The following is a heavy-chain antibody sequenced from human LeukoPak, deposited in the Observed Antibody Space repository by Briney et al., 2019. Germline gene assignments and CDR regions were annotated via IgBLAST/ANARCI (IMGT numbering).Heavy chain of an antibody. CDR3: AREISGTFDH. CDR2: IYYSGSI. J-gene: IGHJ4*02. D-gene: IGHD3-10*01. V-gene: IGHV4-59*01. Sequence: SETLSLTCTVSGGSISSYYWSWIRQPPGKGLEWIGYIYYSGSINYNPSLKSRLTISIDTSKNQFSLKLGSVTAADTAVYYCAREISGTFDHWGQGTLVTVSS. CDR1: GGSISSYY.